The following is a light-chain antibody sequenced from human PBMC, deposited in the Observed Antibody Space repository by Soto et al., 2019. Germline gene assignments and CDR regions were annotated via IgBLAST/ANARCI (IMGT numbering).Light chain of an antibody. CDR2: GAS. Sequence: EVVMTQSPATLSVSPGERVTLSCRASQSVSSNLAWYQQKSGQAPRLLIYGASTRVAGIPARFSGSGSGTEFTLTISSLQSEDFAIYYCQQYNIWPPVTFGQGTRLEIK. CDR1: QSVSSN. CDR3: QQYNIWPPVT. V-gene: IGKV3D-15*01. J-gene: IGKJ5*01.